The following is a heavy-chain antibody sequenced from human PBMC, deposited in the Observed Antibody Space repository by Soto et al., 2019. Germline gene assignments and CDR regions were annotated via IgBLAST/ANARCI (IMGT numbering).Heavy chain of an antibody. CDR3: ASDLVGASDSYGLDV. D-gene: IGHD1-26*01. CDR2: IWHDGNNK. Sequence: PGGSLRLSCTTSGFAFVDHGMSWVRQAPGKGLEWVAIIWHDGNNKYYADSVRGRFIISRDNSKNRLYLQMNSLRAEDTAVYYCASDLVGASDSYGLDVWGQGTTVTVSS. V-gene: IGHV3-33*08. CDR1: GFAFVDHG. J-gene: IGHJ6*02.